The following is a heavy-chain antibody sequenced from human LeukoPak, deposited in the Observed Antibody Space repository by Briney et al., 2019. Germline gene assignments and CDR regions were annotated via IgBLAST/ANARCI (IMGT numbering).Heavy chain of an antibody. J-gene: IGHJ5*02. V-gene: IGHV4-31*03. CDR1: GGSISSGGYY. Sequence: SQTLSLTCTVSGGSISSGGYYWSWICQHPGKGLEWIGYIYYSGSTYYNPSLKSRVTISVDTSKNQFSLKPSSVTAADTAVYYCAREAIDPNWFDPWGQGTLVTVSS. CDR3: AREAIDPNWFDP. CDR2: IYYSGST.